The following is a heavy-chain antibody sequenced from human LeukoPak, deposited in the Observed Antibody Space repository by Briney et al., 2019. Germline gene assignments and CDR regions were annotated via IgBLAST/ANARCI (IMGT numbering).Heavy chain of an antibody. CDR1: GFTFSSYA. CDR2: ISGSGGST. J-gene: IGHJ4*02. V-gene: IGHV3-23*01. D-gene: IGHD2-2*01. Sequence: GGSLRLSCAASGFTFSSYAMGWVRQAPGKGLEWVSAISGSGGSTYYADSVKGRFTISRDNSKNTLYLQMNSLRAEDTAVYYCAKDQWDIVVVPAAIDYWGQGTLVTVSS. CDR3: AKDQWDIVVVPAAIDY.